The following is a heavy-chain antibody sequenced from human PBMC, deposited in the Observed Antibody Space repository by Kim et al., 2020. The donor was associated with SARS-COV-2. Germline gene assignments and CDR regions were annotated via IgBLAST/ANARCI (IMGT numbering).Heavy chain of an antibody. J-gene: IGHJ5*02. D-gene: IGHD2-15*01. Sequence: SETLSLTCTVSGGSISSYYWSWIRQPAGKGLEWIGHISSTGSTNYNPSFKSRVTMSVDTSKNQFSLKLNSVTAADTAVYYCARDGPDRVCSGGGCYGGWFDPCGQGTRVIVSS. CDR1: GGSISSYY. CDR3: ARDGPDRVCSGGGCYGGWFDP. V-gene: IGHV4-4*07. CDR2: ISSTGST.